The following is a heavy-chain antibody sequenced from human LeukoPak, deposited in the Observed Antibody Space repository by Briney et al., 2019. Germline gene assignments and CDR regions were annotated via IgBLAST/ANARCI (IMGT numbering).Heavy chain of an antibody. J-gene: IGHJ6*03. Sequence: GGSLSPCSASYGCSVGNEGRHWGRQVQGKSMEWVSGINWNSGNTGYADSAKGRFTISRDNAKNSLYLQMHSLRVEDTALYYCTKDISYDFRSGYRCMDVWGKGTTVTVSS. CDR3: TKDISYDFRSGYRCMDV. D-gene: IGHD3-3*01. V-gene: IGHV3-9*01. CDR1: GCSVGNEG. CDR2: INWNSGNT.